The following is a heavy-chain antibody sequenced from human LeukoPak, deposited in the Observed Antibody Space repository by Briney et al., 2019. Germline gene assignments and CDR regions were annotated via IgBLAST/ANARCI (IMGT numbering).Heavy chain of an antibody. CDR2: ISSSGSTI. V-gene: IGHV3-48*03. J-gene: IGHJ4*02. D-gene: IGHD6-19*01. CDR1: GLTFSSYE. CDR3: AREGVAVAGGIDY. Sequence: GGSLRLSCAASGLTFSSYEMNWVRQAPGKGLEWVSYISSSGSTIYYADSVKGRFTISRDNAKNSLYLQMNSLRAEDTAVYYCAREGVAVAGGIDYWGQGTLVTVSS.